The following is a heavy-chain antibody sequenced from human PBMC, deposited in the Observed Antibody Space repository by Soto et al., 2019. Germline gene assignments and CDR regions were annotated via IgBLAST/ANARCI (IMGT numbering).Heavy chain of an antibody. CDR1: GFTFSSYA. J-gene: IGHJ5*02. V-gene: IGHV3-23*01. D-gene: IGHD3-9*01. CDR3: ARTRTKYYDILTGPILLGFDP. CDR2: ISGSGGST. Sequence: GGSLRLSCAASGFTFSSYAMSWVRQAPGKGLEWVSAISGSGGSTYYADSVKGRFTISRDNSKNTLYLQMNSLRAEDTAVYYCARTRTKYYDILTGPILLGFDPWGQGTLVTVSS.